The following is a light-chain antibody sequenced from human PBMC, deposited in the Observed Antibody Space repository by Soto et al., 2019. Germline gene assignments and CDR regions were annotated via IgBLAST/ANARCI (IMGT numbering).Light chain of an antibody. CDR3: QQYTGYSRT. CDR2: DAS. J-gene: IGKJ1*01. Sequence: DIQMTQSPSSLSASVGDRVTITCRASQRISTYLNWYQQKPGKAPKFLIYDASNLQSGVPSRFRGSGSGTEFTLTISTLQPDDFAPYYCQQYTGYSRTFGQGTKVDIK. V-gene: IGKV1-5*01. CDR1: QRISTY.